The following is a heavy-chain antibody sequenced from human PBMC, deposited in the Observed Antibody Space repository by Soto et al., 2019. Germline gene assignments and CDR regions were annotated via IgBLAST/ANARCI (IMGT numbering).Heavy chain of an antibody. Sequence: SETLSLTCTVSGGSISNDNYFWSWIRQHPGKGLEWIGYIHYSGSAYYNPSLRGRVIILVDTTKNQFSMKLTSVTAADTAIYYCAREVNVPADADAFDIWGQGTMVTVS. CDR2: IHYSGSA. V-gene: IGHV4-31*03. D-gene: IGHD2-2*01. CDR3: AREVNVPADADAFDI. CDR1: GGSISNDNYF. J-gene: IGHJ3*02.